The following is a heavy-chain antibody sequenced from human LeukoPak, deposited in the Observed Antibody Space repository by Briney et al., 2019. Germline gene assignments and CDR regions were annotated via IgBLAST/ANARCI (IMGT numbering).Heavy chain of an antibody. Sequence: PSETLSLTCTVSGGSISSYYWNWLRQPPGKGLEWIGYIYYSGSTNYNPSLKSRVTISIDTSKNQFSLKLSSVTAADTAVYYCARGYYYGSGSYPTYYYYYMDVWGKGTTVTISS. V-gene: IGHV4-59*01. CDR2: IYYSGST. CDR1: GGSISSYY. CDR3: ARGYYYGSGSYPTYYYYYMDV. D-gene: IGHD3-10*01. J-gene: IGHJ6*03.